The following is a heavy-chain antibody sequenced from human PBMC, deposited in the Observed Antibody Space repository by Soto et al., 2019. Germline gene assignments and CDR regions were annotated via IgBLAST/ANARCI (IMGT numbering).Heavy chain of an antibody. CDR3: AKDHSRTLDGMDV. CDR1: GFSFSTYG. CDR2: IWYDGSDK. Sequence: WGSLRLSCAASGFSFSTYGIHWVRQAPGKGLEWGAVIWYDGSDKCYPDSVKGRFTIPRDNSNNTLYLQMNSLRAEDTALYYCAKDHSRTLDGMDVWGQGTTVTVSS. V-gene: IGHV3-33*06. J-gene: IGHJ6*02. D-gene: IGHD5-18*01.